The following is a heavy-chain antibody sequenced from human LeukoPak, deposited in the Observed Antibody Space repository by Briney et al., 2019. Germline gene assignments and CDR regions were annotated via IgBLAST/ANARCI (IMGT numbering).Heavy chain of an antibody. CDR2: ITSGGDST. D-gene: IGHD4-23*01. V-gene: IGHV3-64*01. CDR3: ARARRDYGGNPGIPQSYYFDY. CDR1: GFTFISYA. Sequence: SGGSLRLSCAASGFTFISYAIHWVRQAPGKGLEFVSAITSGGDSTYYANSVKGRFIISRDNSKNTLYLQMGSLRTEDMAVYYCARARRDYGGNPGIPQSYYFDYWGQGTLVTVSS. J-gene: IGHJ4*02.